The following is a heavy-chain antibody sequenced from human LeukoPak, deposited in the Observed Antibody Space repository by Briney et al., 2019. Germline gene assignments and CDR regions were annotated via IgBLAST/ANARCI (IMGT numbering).Heavy chain of an antibody. D-gene: IGHD6-13*01. CDR2: IYYTGST. J-gene: IGHJ4*02. Sequence: SETLSLTCAVSGYSISSGYYWAWIRQSPGKGLEWIGSIYYTGSTYYNPSLKSRVTISLDTSKNQNQFSLRLDSVTAADTALYYCARRGAGTCLDYWGQGTLVTVSS. CDR1: GYSISSGYY. CDR3: ARRGAGTCLDY. V-gene: IGHV4-38-2*01.